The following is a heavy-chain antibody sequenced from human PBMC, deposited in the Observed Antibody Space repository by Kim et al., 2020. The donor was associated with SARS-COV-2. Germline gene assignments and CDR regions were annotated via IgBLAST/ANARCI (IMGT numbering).Heavy chain of an antibody. CDR2: IYYSGST. V-gene: IGHV4-59*08. Sequence: SETLSLTCTVSGGSISSYYWSWIRQPPGKGLEWIGYIYYSGSTNYNPSLKSRVTISVDTSKNQFSLKLSSVTAADTAVYYCARRVGAGWFDPWGQGTLVTVSS. D-gene: IGHD3-10*01. CDR3: ARRVGAGWFDP. CDR1: GGSISSYY. J-gene: IGHJ5*02.